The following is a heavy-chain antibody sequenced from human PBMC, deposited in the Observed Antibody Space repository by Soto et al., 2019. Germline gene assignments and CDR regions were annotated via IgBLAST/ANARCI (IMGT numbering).Heavy chain of an antibody. J-gene: IGHJ6*02. Sequence: PGGSLRLSCAASGFTFSSYSMNWVRQAPGKGLEWVSYISSSSTIYYADSVKGRFTISRDNAKNSLYLQMNSLRDEDTAVYYCASPTNDYGDYGYYYYGMDVWGQGTTVTVSS. CDR3: ASPTNDYGDYGYYYYGMDV. V-gene: IGHV3-48*02. D-gene: IGHD4-17*01. CDR2: ISSSSTI. CDR1: GFTFSSYS.